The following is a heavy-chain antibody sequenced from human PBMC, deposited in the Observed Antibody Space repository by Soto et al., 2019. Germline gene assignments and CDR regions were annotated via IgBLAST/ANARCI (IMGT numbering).Heavy chain of an antibody. CDR2: IYHGGSS. J-gene: IGHJ6*02. CDR1: GGSIISGRHA. Sequence: PSETLSLTCTVSGGSIISGRHAWSWIRQPPGKGLEWIGYIYHGGSSYHNPSLKSRVTMSVNKSKNQFSLELSSVTAADTAVYYCARYCSCTSPWGAMDVWGQGTTVTVSS. CDR3: ARYCSCTSPWGAMDV. D-gene: IGHD2-2*01. V-gene: IGHV4-30-2*01.